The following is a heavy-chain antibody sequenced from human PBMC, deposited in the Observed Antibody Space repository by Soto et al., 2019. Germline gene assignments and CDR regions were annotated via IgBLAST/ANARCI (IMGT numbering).Heavy chain of an antibody. D-gene: IGHD2-8*01. CDR2: LKPDNGGT. Sequence: QVQLVQSGAEVKPPGASVKVSCKASGYTFTGHYMHWVRQVSGRRLEFLGWLKPDNGGTYYAPKFQGRVTFTRDTSKTTAYMELSRLRSDDTAVYYCRVTGVSEVDYWGQGTLVTVSS. J-gene: IGHJ4*02. CDR3: RVTGVSEVDY. V-gene: IGHV1-2*02. CDR1: GYTFTGHY.